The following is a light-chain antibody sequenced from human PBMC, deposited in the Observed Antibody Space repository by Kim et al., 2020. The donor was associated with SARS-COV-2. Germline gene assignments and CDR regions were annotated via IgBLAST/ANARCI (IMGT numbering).Light chain of an antibody. CDR2: AAS. J-gene: IGKJ1*01. CDR1: QSLKTTF. CDR3: QQYDMSPRT. V-gene: IGKV3-20*01. Sequence: SPGERATRSCRASQSLKTTFLAWYQQKPGQAPRILIYAASSRATGIPDRFSGSGSGTDFTLTISRLEPEDFTVYYCQQYDMSPRTFGQGTKVEIK.